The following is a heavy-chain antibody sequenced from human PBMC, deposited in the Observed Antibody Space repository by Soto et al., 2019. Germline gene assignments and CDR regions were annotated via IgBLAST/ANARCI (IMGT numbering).Heavy chain of an antibody. CDR1: GGSVSSRFYY. CDR2: IYDSVTT. D-gene: IGHD6-19*01. Sequence: SETLSLTCTVSGGSVSSRFYYYNWIRQPPGKGLEWIGYIYDSVTTNYNSSLESRLTISVDTSKNLFSLRLSSVTAADTAVYYCARDSSGWTPYYYYGMDVWGQGTTVTVSS. V-gene: IGHV4-61*01. CDR3: ARDSSGWTPYYYYGMDV. J-gene: IGHJ6*02.